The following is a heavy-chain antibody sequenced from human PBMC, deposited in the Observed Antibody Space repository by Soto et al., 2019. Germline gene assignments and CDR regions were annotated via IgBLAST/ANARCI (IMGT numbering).Heavy chain of an antibody. Sequence: PGESLKISCKGSGYSFPNNWITWVRQMPGKGLEWMGRIDLTDSYTSYSPSFQGHVSFSADKSINTAYLQWSSLRASDTAMYYCARHGGYPYVRSAYHYAIDYWGQGTPVTVSS. CDR1: GYSFPNNW. CDR2: IDLTDSYT. J-gene: IGHJ4*02. D-gene: IGHD3-22*01. CDR3: ARHGGYPYVRSAYHYAIDY. V-gene: IGHV5-10-1*01.